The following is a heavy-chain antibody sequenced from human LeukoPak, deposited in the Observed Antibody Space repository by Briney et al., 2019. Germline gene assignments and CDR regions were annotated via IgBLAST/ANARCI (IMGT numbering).Heavy chain of an antibody. CDR3: ARDGYGDYVLGYFDY. D-gene: IGHD4-17*01. CDR2: ISYDGSNK. J-gene: IGHJ4*02. V-gene: IGHV3-30-3*01. Sequence: PGGSLRLSCAASGFTFSSYAMHWVRQAPGKGLEWVAVISYDGSNKYYADSVKGRFTISRDNSKNTLYLQMNSLRAEDTAVYYCARDGYGDYVLGYFDYWGQGTLVTVSS. CDR1: GFTFSSYA.